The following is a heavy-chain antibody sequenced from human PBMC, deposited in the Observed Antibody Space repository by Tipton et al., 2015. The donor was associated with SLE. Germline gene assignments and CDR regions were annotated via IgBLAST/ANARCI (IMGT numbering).Heavy chain of an antibody. J-gene: IGHJ4*02. Sequence: TLSLTCTVSGGSISSYYWSWIRQPPGKGLEWIGSIYYSGTTYYNPSLKSRVTISVDTSKNQFSLKLSSVTAADTAVYYCAGGQLERRRFDYWGQGTLVTVSS. CDR1: GGSISSYY. CDR3: AGGQLERRRFDY. D-gene: IGHD6-13*01. V-gene: IGHV4-59*04. CDR2: IYYSGTT.